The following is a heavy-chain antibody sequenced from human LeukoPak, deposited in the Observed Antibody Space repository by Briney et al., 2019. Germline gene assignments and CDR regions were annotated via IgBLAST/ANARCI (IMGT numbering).Heavy chain of an antibody. CDR1: GGSISSGDYY. CDR2: IYYSGST. CDR3: ARYREVGYSYGYPFDP. J-gene: IGHJ5*02. D-gene: IGHD5-18*01. V-gene: IGHV4-30-4*01. Sequence: SETLSLTCTVSGGSISSGDYYWSWIRQPPGTGLEWIVYIYYSGSTYYNPSLKSRVTISVDTSKNQFSLKLSSVTAADTAVYYCARYREVGYSYGYPFDPWGQGTLVTVSS.